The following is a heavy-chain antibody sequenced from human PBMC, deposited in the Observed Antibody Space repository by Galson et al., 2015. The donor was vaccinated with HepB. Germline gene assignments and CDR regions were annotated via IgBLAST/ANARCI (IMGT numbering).Heavy chain of an antibody. D-gene: IGHD2-15*01. CDR3: ARGALVVVINATQNNWFDP. J-gene: IGHJ5*02. V-gene: IGHV1-18*01. CDR1: GYTFSSYS. CDR2: INPYNRDT. Sequence: SVKVSCKAPGYTFSSYSITWVRQAPGQGLEWVGWINPYNRDTNYARKLQGRVTMTTDTSTNTAYMELRSLRSDDTAVYYCARGALVVVINATQNNWFDPWGQGTPVTVSS.